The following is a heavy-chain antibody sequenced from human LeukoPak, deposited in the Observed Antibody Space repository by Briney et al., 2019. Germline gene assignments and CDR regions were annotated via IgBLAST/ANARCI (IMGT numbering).Heavy chain of an antibody. CDR1: GYTLSDYY. Sequence: ASVKVSCKAYGYTLSDYYMHWVRQAPGQGLEWMGWIDPNGGGTNYAQKFQGRVTMTRDTSISTAYMELSRLRSDDTAVYYCARDERYDSSGYPFDYWGQGTLVTVSS. J-gene: IGHJ4*02. D-gene: IGHD3-22*01. V-gene: IGHV1-2*02. CDR3: ARDERYDSSGYPFDY. CDR2: IDPNGGGT.